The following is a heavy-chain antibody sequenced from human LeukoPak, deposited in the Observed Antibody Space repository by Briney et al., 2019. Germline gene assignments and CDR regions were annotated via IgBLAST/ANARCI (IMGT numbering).Heavy chain of an antibody. CDR2: ISSSGSII. D-gene: IGHD3-22*01. J-gene: IGHJ4*02. CDR3: AREAYYYGGSGRGFDY. Sequence: GGSLRLSCAASGFTFSTYEMNWVRQAPGKGLEWISYISSSGSIIYYADSVKGRFTISRDNAKNSLCLQMNSLRAEDTAVYYCAREAYYYGGSGRGFDYWGQGTLVTVSS. CDR1: GFTFSTYE. V-gene: IGHV3-48*03.